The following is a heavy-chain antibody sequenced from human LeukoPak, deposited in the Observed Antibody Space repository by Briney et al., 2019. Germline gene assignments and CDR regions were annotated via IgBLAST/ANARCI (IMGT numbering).Heavy chain of an antibody. D-gene: IGHD6-13*01. CDR1: GGTFSSYA. CDR3: ARRAAAANDAFDI. CDR2: IIPILGIA. Sequence: ASVKVSCKASGGTFSSYAISWVRQAPGQGLEWVGRIIPILGIANYAQKFQGRVTITADKSTSTAYMELSSLRSEDTAVYYCARRAAAANDAFDIWGQGTMVTVSS. V-gene: IGHV1-69*04. J-gene: IGHJ3*02.